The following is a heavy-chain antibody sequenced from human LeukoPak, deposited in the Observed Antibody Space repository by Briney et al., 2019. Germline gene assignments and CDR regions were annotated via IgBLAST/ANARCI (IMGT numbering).Heavy chain of an antibody. CDR2: VNPNSGNT. J-gene: IGHJ6*03. Sequence: GASVKASCKASGYTFTSYDINWVRQATGQGLEWMGWVNPNSGNTGYAQKFQGRVTMTRNTSISTAYMELSSLRSEDTAVYYCATSTAPITIFGVVIIDYYYMDVWGKGTTVTVSS. CDR1: GYTFTSYD. V-gene: IGHV1-8*01. CDR3: ATSTAPITIFGVVIIDYYYMDV. D-gene: IGHD3-3*01.